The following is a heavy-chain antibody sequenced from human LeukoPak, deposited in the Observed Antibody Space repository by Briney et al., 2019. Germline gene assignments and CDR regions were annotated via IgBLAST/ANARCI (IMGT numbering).Heavy chain of an antibody. CDR3: ARDKTYYDILTGYYNDAFDI. CDR2: IYYSGST. CDR1: GGSISSSSYY. D-gene: IGHD3-9*01. V-gene: IGHV4-39*07. J-gene: IGHJ3*02. Sequence: SETLSLTCTVSGGSISSSSYYWGWIRQPPGKGLEWIGSIYYSGSTYYNPSLKSRVTISVDTSKNQFSLKLSSVTAADTAVYYCARDKTYYDILTGYYNDAFDIWGQGTMVAVSS.